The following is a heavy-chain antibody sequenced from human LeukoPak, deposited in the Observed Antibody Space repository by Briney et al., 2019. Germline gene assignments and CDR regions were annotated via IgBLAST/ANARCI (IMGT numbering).Heavy chain of an antibody. V-gene: IGHV3-48*02. J-gene: IGHJ4*02. Sequence: GGSLRLSCEASGVTFSSYSMNWVRQAPGKGLEWVSYISSSTISYADSVKGRFTISRDDAKNSLYLQMNSLRDADTAVYLCVRDHNWAFDSWGQGTLVTVSS. CDR2: ISSSTI. CDR1: GVTFSSYS. D-gene: IGHD1-20*01. CDR3: VRDHNWAFDS.